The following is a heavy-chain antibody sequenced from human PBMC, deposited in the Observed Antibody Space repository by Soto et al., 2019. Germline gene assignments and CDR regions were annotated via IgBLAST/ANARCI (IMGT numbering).Heavy chain of an antibody. CDR3: ARLSGDSSAFDY. CDR2: IYCSGST. CDR1: GGSISSYY. V-gene: IGHV4-59*08. J-gene: IGHJ4*02. D-gene: IGHD6-25*01. Sequence: SEILFLTCTVSGGSISSYYWSWIRQPPGKGLEWIGYIYCSGSTNYNPSLKSRVTISVDTSKNQFSLKLSSVTAADTAVYYCARLSGDSSAFDYWGQGTLVTVSS.